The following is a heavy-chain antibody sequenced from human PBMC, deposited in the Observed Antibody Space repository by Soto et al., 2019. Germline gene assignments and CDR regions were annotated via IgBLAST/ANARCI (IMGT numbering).Heavy chain of an antibody. D-gene: IGHD1-26*01. CDR1: GFTFSHYA. CDR2: MSYDGSNE. J-gene: IGHJ4*02. CDR3: AKDGSHNFDY. Sequence: QVQLVESGGGVVQPGRSLRLSCAASGFTFSHYAMHWVRQAPGKGLEWVALMSYDGSNEYYADSVKGRFTISRDISKNTLYRQMNNLRAEDKAVYYCAKDGSHNFDYWGQGTLVAVSS. V-gene: IGHV3-30*18.